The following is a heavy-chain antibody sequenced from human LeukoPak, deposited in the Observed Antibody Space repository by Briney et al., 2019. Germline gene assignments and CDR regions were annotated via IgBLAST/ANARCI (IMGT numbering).Heavy chain of an antibody. CDR2: IIPIFGTA. Sequence: ASVKVSCKASGGTFSSYAISWVRQAPGQGLEWMGRIIPIFGTANYAQKFQGRVTITTDESTSTAYMELSSLRSEDTAVYYCARDLSDFWSGFGLWGQGTLVTVSS. D-gene: IGHD3-3*01. V-gene: IGHV1-69*05. CDR1: GGTFSSYA. CDR3: ARDLSDFWSGFGL. J-gene: IGHJ4*02.